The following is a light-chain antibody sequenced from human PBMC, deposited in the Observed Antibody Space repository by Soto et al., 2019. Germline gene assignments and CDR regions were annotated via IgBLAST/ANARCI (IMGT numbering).Light chain of an antibody. Sequence: DIVMTQSPDSLAVSLGERATINCKSSQSVLYNSNNKNYLAWYQQKPGQPPKLLIYWASTRESGVPDRFSGGGSGTDFTLTISSLQAEDVAVYYCHQYESTPPTFGQGTKVEIK. CDR2: WAS. CDR1: QSVLYNSNNKNY. CDR3: HQYESTPPT. J-gene: IGKJ1*01. V-gene: IGKV4-1*01.